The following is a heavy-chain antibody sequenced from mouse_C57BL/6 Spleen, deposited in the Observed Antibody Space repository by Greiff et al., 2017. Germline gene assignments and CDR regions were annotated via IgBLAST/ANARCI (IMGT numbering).Heavy chain of an antibody. CDR1: GFTFSDYY. J-gene: IGHJ2*01. V-gene: IGHV5-16*01. Sequence: EVKLMESEGGLVQPGSSMKLSCTASGFTFSDYYMAWVRQVPEKGLEWVANINYDGSSTYYLDSLKSRFIISRDNAKNILYLQMSSLKSEDTATYYCARIYDGYYLFDYWGQGTTLTVSS. D-gene: IGHD2-3*01. CDR3: ARIYDGYYLFDY. CDR2: INYDGSST.